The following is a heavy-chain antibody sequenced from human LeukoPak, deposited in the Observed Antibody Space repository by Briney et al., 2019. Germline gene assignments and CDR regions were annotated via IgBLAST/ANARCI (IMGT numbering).Heavy chain of an antibody. CDR3: AGWSLPASYFDY. V-gene: IGHV3-23*01. J-gene: IGHJ4*02. CDR2: ISGSGGST. CDR1: RFTFSNFG. Sequence: GGSLRLSCAASRFTFSNFGMSWVRQAPGKGLEWVSAISGSGGSTYYADSVKGRFTISRDNSKNTLYLQMNSLRAEDTAVYYCAGWSLPASYFDYWGQGTLVTVSS. D-gene: IGHD2-21*01.